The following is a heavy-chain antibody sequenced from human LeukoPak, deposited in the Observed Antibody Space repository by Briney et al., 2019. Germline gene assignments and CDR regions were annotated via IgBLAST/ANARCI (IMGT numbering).Heavy chain of an antibody. V-gene: IGHV3-23*01. J-gene: IGHJ4*02. Sequence: GGSLRLSCAASGFTFSSYAMSWVRQAPGKGLEWVSGISGSGGSTYYADSVKGRFTISRDNSKNTLYLQMNSLRAEDTAVYYCAKARWPLSTILGAFAGWGQGTLVTVSS. CDR1: GFTFSSYA. D-gene: IGHD3-3*01. CDR2: ISGSGGST. CDR3: AKARWPLSTILGAFAG.